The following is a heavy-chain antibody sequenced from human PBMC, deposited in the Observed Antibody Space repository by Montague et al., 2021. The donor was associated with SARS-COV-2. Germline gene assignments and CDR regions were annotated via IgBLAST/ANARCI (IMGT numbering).Heavy chain of an antibody. CDR2: IYYSGST. J-gene: IGHJ4*02. Sequence: SETLSLTCTVSGGSISNYYWSWIRQPPGKGLEWLGYIYYSGSTNYNPSLKSRVTISVDTSKNQFSLKLSSVTAADTAVYFCARVQREYYYGVCVSDYFDYWAQGALVTVST. CDR1: GGSISNYY. V-gene: IGHV4-59*01. CDR3: ARVQREYYYGVCVSDYFDY. D-gene: IGHD3-10*01.